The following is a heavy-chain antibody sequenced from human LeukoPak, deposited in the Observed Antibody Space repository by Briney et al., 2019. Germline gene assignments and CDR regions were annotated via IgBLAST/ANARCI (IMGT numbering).Heavy chain of an antibody. CDR3: AGEGRDGYNKRHTAFDI. J-gene: IGHJ3*02. CDR1: GYTFTSYY. Sequence: ASVKVSCKASGYTFTSYYMHWVRQAPGQGLEWMGIINPSGGSTSYAQKFQGRVTMTRDTSTSTVYMELSSLRSEDTAVYYCAGEGRDGYNKRHTAFDIWGQGTMVTVSS. CDR2: INPSGGST. D-gene: IGHD5-24*01. V-gene: IGHV1-46*01.